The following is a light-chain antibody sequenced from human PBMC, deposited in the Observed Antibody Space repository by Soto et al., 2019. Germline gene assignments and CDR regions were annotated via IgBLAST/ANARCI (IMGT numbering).Light chain of an antibody. V-gene: IGKV3-20*01. CDR3: QQYAGSPRT. J-gene: IGKJ2*01. CDR1: QSVSSSS. CDR2: DAS. Sequence: PGERATLSCRASQSVSSSSLAWYQQRPGQAPRLLIYDASSRAAGIPDRFSGSGSESDFTLTISRLEPEDSAVYYCQQYAGSPRTFGQGTKVEIK.